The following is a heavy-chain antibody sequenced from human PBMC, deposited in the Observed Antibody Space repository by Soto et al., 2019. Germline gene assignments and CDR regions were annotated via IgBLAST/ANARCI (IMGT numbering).Heavy chain of an antibody. D-gene: IGHD3-10*01. V-gene: IGHV3-48*02. CDR1: GFTFSSYS. CDR3: ARDTPRHYYGQNYDYYGMDV. CDR2: ISSSSSTI. Sequence: GGSLRLSCAASGFTFSSYSMNWVRQAPGKGLERVSYISSSSSTIYYADSVKGRFTISRDNAKNSLYLQMNSLRDEDTAVYYCARDTPRHYYGQNYDYYGMDVWGQGTTVTVSS. J-gene: IGHJ6*02.